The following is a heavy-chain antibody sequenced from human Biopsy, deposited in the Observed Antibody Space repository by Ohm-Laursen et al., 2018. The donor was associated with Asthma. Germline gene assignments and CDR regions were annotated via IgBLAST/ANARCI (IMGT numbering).Heavy chain of an antibody. CDR1: GYSLTDLS. CDR3: ASDFPKDYVRYNFQF. Sequence: GASVKVSCKISGYSLTDLSMHWVRQAPGQGLEWMGGHDHEEGGTANARRFQARVTMTEDTSTDTAYMELSSLSSDDTAVYYCASDFPKDYVRYNFQFWGQGTLVTVSS. J-gene: IGHJ4*02. CDR2: HDHEEGGT. D-gene: IGHD4-17*01. V-gene: IGHV1-24*01.